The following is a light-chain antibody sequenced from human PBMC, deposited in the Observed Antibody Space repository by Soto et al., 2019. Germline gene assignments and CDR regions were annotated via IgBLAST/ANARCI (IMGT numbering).Light chain of an antibody. CDR2: EVS. J-gene: IGLJ1*01. CDR3: SSFTSSYTFV. Sequence: QSVLTQPASVSGSPGQSITISCTGTSSDVGGYDYVSWYQLHPGKAPKLMVFEVSNRPSGVSYRFSGSKSGNTASLTISGLQAEDEADYYCSSFTSSYTFVFGSGTKATVL. V-gene: IGLV2-14*01. CDR1: SSDVGGYDY.